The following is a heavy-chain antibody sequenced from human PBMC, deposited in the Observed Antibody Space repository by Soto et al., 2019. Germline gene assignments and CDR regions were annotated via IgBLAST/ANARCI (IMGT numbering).Heavy chain of an antibody. Sequence: QVQLVESGGGVVQPGRSLRLSCAASGFTFSSYAMHWVRQAPGKGLEWVAVISYDGSNKYYADSVKGRFTISRDNSKKTLYLQMNSLRAEDTAVYYCARDSPWWFGEYVPNPPKPPDYWGQGTLVTVSS. CDR1: GFTFSSYA. V-gene: IGHV3-30-3*01. CDR3: ARDSPWWFGEYVPNPPKPPDY. D-gene: IGHD3-10*01. CDR2: ISYDGSNK. J-gene: IGHJ4*02.